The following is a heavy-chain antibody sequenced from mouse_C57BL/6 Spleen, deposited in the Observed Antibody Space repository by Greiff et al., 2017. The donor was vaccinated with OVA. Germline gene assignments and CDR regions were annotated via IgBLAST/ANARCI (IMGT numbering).Heavy chain of an antibody. D-gene: IGHD1-1*01. Sequence: EVQGVESGEGLVKPGGSLKLSCAASGFTFSSYAMSWVRQTPEKRLEWVAYISSGGDYIYYADTVKGRFTISRDNARNTLYLQMSSLKSEDTAMYYCTRGAVVARGYFDVWGTGTTVTVSS. CDR2: ISSGGDYI. CDR1: GFTFSSYA. CDR3: TRGAVVARGYFDV. V-gene: IGHV5-9-1*02. J-gene: IGHJ1*03.